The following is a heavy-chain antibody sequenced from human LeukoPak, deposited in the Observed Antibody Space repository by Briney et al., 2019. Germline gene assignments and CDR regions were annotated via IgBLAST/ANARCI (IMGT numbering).Heavy chain of an antibody. J-gene: IGHJ4*02. D-gene: IGHD5-12*01. V-gene: IGHV1-2*02. CDR3: ARAHLKEVVATSDY. CDR1: VYTFTGYY. Sequence: ASVKGSCKASVYTFTGYYMHWVRQAPGQGLEWMGWINPNSGGTNYAQKFQGRVTMTRDTSISTAYMELSRLRSDDTAVYYCARAHLKEVVATSDYWGQGTLVTVSS. CDR2: INPNSGGT.